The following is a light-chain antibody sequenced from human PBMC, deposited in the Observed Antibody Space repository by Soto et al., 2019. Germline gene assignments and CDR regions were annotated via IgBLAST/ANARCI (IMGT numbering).Light chain of an antibody. Sequence: QSVLTQSPSASASLGASVKLTCTLSSGHSNYAIAWHQQQPEKGPRFLMKLNSDGSHSKGDVIPDRFSGSSSGAERYLTISTLQSEDEADYYCQTWVTGIHIFGGGTKLTV. CDR3: QTWVTGIHI. CDR1: SGHSNYA. V-gene: IGLV4-69*01. J-gene: IGLJ2*01. CDR2: LNSDGSH.